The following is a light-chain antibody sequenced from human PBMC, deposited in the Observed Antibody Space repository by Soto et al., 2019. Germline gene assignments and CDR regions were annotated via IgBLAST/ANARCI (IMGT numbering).Light chain of an antibody. CDR2: QIS. CDR1: QSLVYSDGNTY. Sequence: DVVLTQTPLSSPVTLGQPASISCRSSQSLVYSDGNTYLSWLQQRPGQPPRLLIYQISNRFSGVPDRFSGSGAGTDFTLNISMVEAEDVGVYFCMQFAHFPRTFGQGTKLEI. J-gene: IGKJ1*01. CDR3: MQFAHFPRT. V-gene: IGKV2-24*01.